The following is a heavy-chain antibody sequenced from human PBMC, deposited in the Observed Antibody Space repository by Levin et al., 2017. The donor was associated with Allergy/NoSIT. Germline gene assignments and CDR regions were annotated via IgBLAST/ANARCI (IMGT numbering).Heavy chain of an antibody. CDR2: IYPSDSDT. CDR1: GYTFTSHW. CDR3: ARHGKTSLRFDAFDI. J-gene: IGHJ3*02. Sequence: GESLKISCKGSGYTFTSHWIGWVRQMPGKGLEWMGIIYPSDSDTRYNPSFQGQVTISADQSISTAYLQWSSLKASDTAIYYCARHGKTSLRFDAFDIWGQGTMVTVSS. V-gene: IGHV5-51*01.